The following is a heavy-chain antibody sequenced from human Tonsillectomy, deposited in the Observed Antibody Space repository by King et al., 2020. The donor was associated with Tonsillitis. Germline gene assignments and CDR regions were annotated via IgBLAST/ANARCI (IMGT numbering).Heavy chain of an antibody. CDR2: ISHDGNNK. Sequence: VKLVESGGGVVQPGRSLRLSCAASGVTFSNYALHWVRQAPGKGLEWVALISHDGNNKHYADSVKGRFTISRDNSKTTLYLQMNSLRAEDTAVYYCKKDFQDNLTGLAFDIWGQGIIVTVSS. CDR1: GVTFSNYA. V-gene: IGHV3-30*18. J-gene: IGHJ3*02. D-gene: IGHD1-1*01. CDR3: KKDFQDNLTGLAFDI.